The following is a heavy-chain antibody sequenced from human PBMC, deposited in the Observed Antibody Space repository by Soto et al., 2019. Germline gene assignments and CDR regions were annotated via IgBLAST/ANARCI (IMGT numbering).Heavy chain of an antibody. CDR3: ARERTQDYYDSSGYYTSSGAFDI. V-gene: IGHV4-59*01. CDR2: IYYSGST. CDR1: GGSISSYY. Sequence: PSETLSLTCTVSGGSISSYYWSWIRQPPGKGLEWIGYIYYSGSTNYNPSLKSRVTISVDTSKNQFSLKLSSVTAADTAVYYCARERTQDYYDSSGYYTSSGAFDIWGQGTMVTVS. J-gene: IGHJ3*02. D-gene: IGHD3-22*01.